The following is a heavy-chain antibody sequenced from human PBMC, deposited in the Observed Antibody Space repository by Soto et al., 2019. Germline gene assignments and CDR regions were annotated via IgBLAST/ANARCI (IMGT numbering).Heavy chain of an antibody. V-gene: IGHV1-69*13. CDR2: IIPIFGTA. J-gene: IGHJ4*02. CDR3: AGGPTTVTTNY. D-gene: IGHD4-17*01. Sequence: GASVKVSCKASGGTFSSYAISWVRQAPGQGLEWMGGIIPIFGTANYAQKFQGRVTITADESTSTAYMELSSLRSEDTAVYYCAGGPTTVTTNYWGQGTLLTVSS. CDR1: GGTFSSYA.